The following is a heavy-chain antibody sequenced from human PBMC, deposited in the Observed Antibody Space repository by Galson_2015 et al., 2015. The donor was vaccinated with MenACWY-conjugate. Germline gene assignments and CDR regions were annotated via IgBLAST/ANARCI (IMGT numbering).Heavy chain of an antibody. Sequence: TLSLTCSVSGGSINSRTYYWAWIRQPPGKGLEWIGSIYDSGSSYYNASLKSRLTMSVATSTNQFSLKISSVTAADTAVYFCARDKWGYWFDPWGQGTLVTVSS. CDR1: GGSINSRTYY. CDR3: ARDKWGYWFDP. CDR2: IYDSGSS. D-gene: IGHD1-26*01. V-gene: IGHV4-39*07. J-gene: IGHJ5*02.